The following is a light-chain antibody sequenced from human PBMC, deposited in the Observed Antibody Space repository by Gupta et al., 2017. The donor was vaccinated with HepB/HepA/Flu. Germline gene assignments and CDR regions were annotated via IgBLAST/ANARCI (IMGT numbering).Light chain of an antibody. Sequence: DIQMTQSPSTLSAFVGDRVTITCRASQSISNWLAWYQQKPGKARKLLIYETSNLESGVPSRFSGSGSGTESTLTISSLQPDDFATYYCQYYKGYSWTFGQGTKVEIK. CDR3: QYYKGYSWT. V-gene: IGKV1-5*03. J-gene: IGKJ1*01. CDR2: ETS. CDR1: QSISNW.